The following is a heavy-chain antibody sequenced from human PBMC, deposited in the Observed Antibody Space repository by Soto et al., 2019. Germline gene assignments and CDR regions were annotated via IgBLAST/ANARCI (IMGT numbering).Heavy chain of an antibody. CDR3: ARGLHSLFDY. D-gene: IGHD2-21*01. J-gene: IGHJ4*02. CDR1: GFTFSNYG. Sequence: QVQLVESGGGVVQPGGSLRLSCAASGFTFSNYGMHWVRQAPGKGLEWVAVIWYDGNNKYYADSVKGRFTISRDNSNNTLYVQMTSLRAEDTAVYYCARGLHSLFDYWGQGTLVXXSS. V-gene: IGHV3-33*01. CDR2: IWYDGNNK.